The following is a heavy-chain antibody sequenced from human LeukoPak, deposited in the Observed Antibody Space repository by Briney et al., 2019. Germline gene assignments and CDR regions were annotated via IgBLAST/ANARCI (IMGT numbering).Heavy chain of an antibody. CDR2: ISAYNGNT. CDR1: GYTFTSYG. Sequence: GASVKVSCTASGYTFTSYGINWVRQAPGQGLEWMGWISAYNGNTKYAQKLQGRVTMTTDTSTSTAYMELRSLRSDDTAVYYCASLKNYYDSSGYLVTDAFDMWGQGTMVIVSS. D-gene: IGHD3-22*01. CDR3: ASLKNYYDSSGYLVTDAFDM. V-gene: IGHV1-18*01. J-gene: IGHJ3*02.